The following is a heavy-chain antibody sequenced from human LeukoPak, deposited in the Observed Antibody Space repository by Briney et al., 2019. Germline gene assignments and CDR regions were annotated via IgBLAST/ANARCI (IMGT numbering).Heavy chain of an antibody. CDR2: INKNGDSA. CDR1: GLTFDDYY. Sequence: GGSLRLSCVASGLTFDDYYMSWVRQAPGAGLEWVSGINKNGDSAYYADSVKGRFTISRDNSKNTLFLQINSLRAEDTAIHDCAKDIHNWGSDYWGQGTLVTVSS. D-gene: IGHD3-16*01. V-gene: IGHV3-23*01. J-gene: IGHJ4*02. CDR3: AKDIHNWGSDY.